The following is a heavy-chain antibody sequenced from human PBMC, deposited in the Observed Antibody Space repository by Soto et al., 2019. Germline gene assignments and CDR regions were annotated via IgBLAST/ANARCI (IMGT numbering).Heavy chain of an antibody. CDR3: AHNHLYPYPYGSGSDNWFDP. J-gene: IGHJ5*02. CDR2: IYWDDDK. CDR1: GFSLSTSGVG. D-gene: IGHD3-10*01. V-gene: IGHV2-5*02. Sequence: QITLKESGPTLVKPTQTLTLTCTFSGFSLSTSGVGVGWIRQPPGKALVWLALIYWDDDKRYSPSLKSRLTITKDTSKNQVVLTMTNMDPVDTATYYCAHNHLYPYPYGSGSDNWFDPWGQGTLVTVSS.